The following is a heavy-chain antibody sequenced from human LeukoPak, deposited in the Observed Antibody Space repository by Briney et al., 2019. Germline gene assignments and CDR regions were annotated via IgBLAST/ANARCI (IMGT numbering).Heavy chain of an antibody. Sequence: PGGSLRLSCAASGFTPSSNYMSWVRPAPGKGLEWVSVIYSGGSTYYANSVKGRFTISRDNSKNTLYLQMNSLRAEDTAVYYCARTVHSSSHPLDYWGQGTLVTVSS. J-gene: IGHJ4*02. CDR3: ARTVHSSSHPLDY. D-gene: IGHD6-6*01. CDR1: GFTPSSNY. CDR2: IYSGGST. V-gene: IGHV3-53*01.